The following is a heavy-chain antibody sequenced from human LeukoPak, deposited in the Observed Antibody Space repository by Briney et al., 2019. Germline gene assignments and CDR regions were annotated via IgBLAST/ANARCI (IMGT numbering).Heavy chain of an antibody. CDR3: ARASSDVYNWNAADAFDI. J-gene: IGHJ3*02. Sequence: PSETLSLTCAVYGGSFGGYYWSWIRQPPGKGLEWIGEINHSGSTNYNPSLKSRVTISVDTSKNQFSLKLSSVTAADTAVYYCARASSDVYNWNAADAFDIWGQGTMVTVSS. CDR2: INHSGST. D-gene: IGHD1-20*01. V-gene: IGHV4-34*01. CDR1: GGSFGGYY.